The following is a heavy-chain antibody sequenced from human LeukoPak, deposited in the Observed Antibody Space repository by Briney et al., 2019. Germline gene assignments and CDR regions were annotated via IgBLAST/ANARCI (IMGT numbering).Heavy chain of an antibody. D-gene: IGHD5-12*01. J-gene: IGHJ4*02. Sequence: GGSLRLSCAASGFTFSSYVMSWVRQAPGKGLEWVSVISGSGNSTYYADSVKGRFTISRDNSKNTLYLQMDSLRAEDTAVYYCARGDRNSGWSVWGQGTLVTVSS. CDR2: ISGSGNST. CDR1: GFTFSSYV. CDR3: ARGDRNSGWSV. V-gene: IGHV3-23*01.